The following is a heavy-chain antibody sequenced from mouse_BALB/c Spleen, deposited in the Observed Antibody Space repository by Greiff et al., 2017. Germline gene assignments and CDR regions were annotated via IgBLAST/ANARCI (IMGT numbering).Heavy chain of an antibody. V-gene: IGHV5-17*02. Sequence: EVHLVESGGGLVQPGGSRKLSCAASGFTFSSFGMHWVRQAPEKGLEWVAYISSGSSTIYYADTVKGRFTISRDNPKNTLFLQMTSLRSEDTAMYYCATNWERGFWGQGTLVTVSA. CDR1: GFTFSSFG. J-gene: IGHJ3*01. CDR3: ATNWERGF. CDR2: ISSGSSTI. D-gene: IGHD4-1*01.